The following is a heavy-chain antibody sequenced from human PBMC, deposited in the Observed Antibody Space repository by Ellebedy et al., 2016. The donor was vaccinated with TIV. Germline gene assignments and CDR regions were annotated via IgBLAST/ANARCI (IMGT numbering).Heavy chain of an antibody. J-gene: IGHJ4*02. CDR1: GGSISSSSYY. V-gene: IGHV4-39*07. Sequence: SETLSLXCTVSGGSISSSSYYWGWIRQPPRKGLEWIGSIYYSGSTNYNPSLKSRVTISVDTSKNQFSLKLSSVTAADTAVYYCKGTIAYYYDSSGYYPYYFDYWGQGTLVTVSS. CDR2: IYYSGST. D-gene: IGHD3-22*01. CDR3: KGTIAYYYDSSGYYPYYFDY.